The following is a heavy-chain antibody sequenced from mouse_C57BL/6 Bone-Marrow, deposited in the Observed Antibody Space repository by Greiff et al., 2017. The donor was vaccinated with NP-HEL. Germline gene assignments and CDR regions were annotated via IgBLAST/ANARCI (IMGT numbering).Heavy chain of an antibody. Sequence: VQLQQSGPVLVKPGASVKMSCKASGYTFTDYYMNWVKQSHGKSLEWIGVINPYNGGTSYNQKFKGKATLTVDKSSSTAYMELNILTSEDSAVYYSARVLLRLSYAMDYWGQGTSVTVSS. V-gene: IGHV1-19*01. J-gene: IGHJ4*01. CDR3: ARVLLRLSYAMDY. CDR1: GYTFTDYY. CDR2: INPYNGGT. D-gene: IGHD1-1*01.